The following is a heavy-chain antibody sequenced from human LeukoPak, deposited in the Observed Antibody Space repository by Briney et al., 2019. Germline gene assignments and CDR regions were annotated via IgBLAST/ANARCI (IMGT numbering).Heavy chain of an antibody. D-gene: IGHD6-19*01. J-gene: IGHJ4*02. CDR2: IYSTGST. CDR3: ARPRSTSGWDGDFDY. Sequence: PSETLSLTCTVSGGSITNYYSSWIRQPAGKRLEWIGRIYSTGSTNYNPSLKSRVTMSVDTSKNQFSLKLNSVTAADTAVYYCARPRSTSGWDGDFDYWGQGTLVTVSS. V-gene: IGHV4-4*07. CDR1: GGSITNYY.